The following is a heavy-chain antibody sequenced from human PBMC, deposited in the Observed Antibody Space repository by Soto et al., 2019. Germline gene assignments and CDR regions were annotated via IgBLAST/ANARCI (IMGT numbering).Heavy chain of an antibody. D-gene: IGHD3-3*01. Sequence: PSETLSLTCTVSGGSISSYYWSWIRQPPGKGLEWIGYIYYSGSTNYNPSLKSRVTISVDTSKNQFSLKLSSVTAADTAVYYCARDGKRFLEWLPAFDIWGQGTMVTVSS. CDR3: ARDGKRFLEWLPAFDI. V-gene: IGHV4-59*01. CDR1: GGSISSYY. J-gene: IGHJ3*02. CDR2: IYYSGST.